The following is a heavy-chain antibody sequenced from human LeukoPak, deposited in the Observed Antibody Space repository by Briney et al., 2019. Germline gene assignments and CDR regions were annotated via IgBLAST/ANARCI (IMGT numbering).Heavy chain of an antibody. Sequence: ASVKVSCKASRYTFTGYYMHWVRQAPGQGLEWMGWINPNSGGTNYAQKFQGRVTMTRDTSISTAYMELSRLRSDDTAVYYCAREPARGYSYGSDYWGQGTLVTVSS. CDR3: AREPARGYSYGSDY. J-gene: IGHJ4*02. D-gene: IGHD5-18*01. CDR1: RYTFTGYY. CDR2: INPNSGGT. V-gene: IGHV1-2*02.